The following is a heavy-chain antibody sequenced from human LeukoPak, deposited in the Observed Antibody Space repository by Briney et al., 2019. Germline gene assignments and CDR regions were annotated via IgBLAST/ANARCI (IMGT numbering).Heavy chain of an antibody. Sequence: SVKVSCKAAGGTFSSYAISWVRQAPGPGLEWMGRIIPILGIANYAQKFQGRVTITADKSTSTAYMELSSLRSEDTAVYYCARGGGAAAGTPGIDYWGQGTLVTVSS. J-gene: IGHJ4*02. CDR2: IIPILGIA. CDR3: ARGGGAAAGTPGIDY. D-gene: IGHD6-13*01. CDR1: GGTFSSYA. V-gene: IGHV1-69*04.